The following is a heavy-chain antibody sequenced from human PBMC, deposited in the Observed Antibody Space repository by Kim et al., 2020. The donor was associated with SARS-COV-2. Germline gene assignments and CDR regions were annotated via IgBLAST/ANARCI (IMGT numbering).Heavy chain of an antibody. Sequence: GGSLRLSCAASGFTFSSYGMHWVRQAPGKGLEWVAVIWYDGSNKYYADSVKGRFTISRDNSKNTLYLQMNSLRAEDTAVYYCAKAGDIVVVPAAMWIFDYWGQGTMVTVSS. D-gene: IGHD2-2*01. CDR2: IWYDGSNK. CDR1: GFTFSSYG. V-gene: IGHV3-33*06. CDR3: AKAGDIVVVPAAMWIFDY. J-gene: IGHJ4*02.